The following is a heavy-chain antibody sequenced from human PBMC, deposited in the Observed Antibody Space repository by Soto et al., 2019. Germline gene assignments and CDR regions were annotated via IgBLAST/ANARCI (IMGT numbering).Heavy chain of an antibody. D-gene: IGHD3-9*01. CDR1: GFTFSSYA. CDR3: AKDIVLRYFDWLLHALDI. CDR2: ISGSGGST. Sequence: GGSLRLSCAASGFTFSSYAMSWVRQAPGKGLEWVSAISGSGGSTYYADSVKGRFTISRDNSKNTLYLQMNSLRAEDTAVYYCAKDIVLRYFDWLLHALDIWGQGTMVTVSS. J-gene: IGHJ3*02. V-gene: IGHV3-23*01.